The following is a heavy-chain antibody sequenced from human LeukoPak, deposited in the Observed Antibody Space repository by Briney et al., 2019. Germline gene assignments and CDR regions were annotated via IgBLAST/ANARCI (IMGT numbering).Heavy chain of an antibody. CDR1: GFTFSSYS. Sequence: GGSLRLSCAASGFTFSSYSMNWGRRAPGKGLEWVSSISSSSSYIYYADSVKGRFTISRDNAKNSLYLQMNSLRAEDTAVYYCARAVVVTTDAFDIWGQGTMVTVSS. V-gene: IGHV3-21*01. D-gene: IGHD2-21*02. CDR3: ARAVVVTTDAFDI. J-gene: IGHJ3*02. CDR2: ISSSSSYI.